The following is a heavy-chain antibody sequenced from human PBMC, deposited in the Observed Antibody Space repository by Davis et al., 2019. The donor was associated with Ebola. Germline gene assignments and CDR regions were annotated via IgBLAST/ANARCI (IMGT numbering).Heavy chain of an antibody. V-gene: IGHV3-7*03. J-gene: IGHJ4*02. Sequence: GGSLRLSCTASGFTFNYYWMNWVRKAPGKGLEWVANVRQDETEKHYVDSVKGRFTISRDNAKNSLYLQINSLRAEDTAVYFCAREPGYHFDYWGQGTLVTVSS. CDR1: GFTFNYYW. CDR2: VRQDETEK. D-gene: IGHD6-25*01. CDR3: AREPGYHFDY.